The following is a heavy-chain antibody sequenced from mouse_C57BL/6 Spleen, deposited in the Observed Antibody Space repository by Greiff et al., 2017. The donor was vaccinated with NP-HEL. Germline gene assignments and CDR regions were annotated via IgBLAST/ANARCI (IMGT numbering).Heavy chain of an antibody. D-gene: IGHD1-1*01. Sequence: VQLVESGPGLVQPSQSLSITCTVSGFSLTSYGVHWVRQSPGKGLEWLGVIWSGGSTDYNAAFISRLSISKDNSKSQVFFKMNSLQADDTAIYYCARAVATNPHWYFDVWGTGTTVTVSS. CDR2: IWSGGST. CDR3: ARAVATNPHWYFDV. CDR1: GFSLTSYG. J-gene: IGHJ1*03. V-gene: IGHV2-2*01.